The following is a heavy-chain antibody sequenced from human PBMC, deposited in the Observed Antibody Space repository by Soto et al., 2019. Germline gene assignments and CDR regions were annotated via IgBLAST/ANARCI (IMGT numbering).Heavy chain of an antibody. CDR3: ARRGGSSSGYYYYAFDV. J-gene: IGHJ6*02. D-gene: IGHD6-6*01. Sequence: ASETLSLTCSVSSDSMNSGGYYWSCIRQHPGKGLEWIGYIYSNGDTYYNPSLKSRVTISVDTSKNQFSLNLTSVTAADTAVYYCARRGGSSSGYYYYAFDVWGQGTTVTVSS. CDR2: IYSNGDT. CDR1: SDSMNSGGYY. V-gene: IGHV4-31*03.